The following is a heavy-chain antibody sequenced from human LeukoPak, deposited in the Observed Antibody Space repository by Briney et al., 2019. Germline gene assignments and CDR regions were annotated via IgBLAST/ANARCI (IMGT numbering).Heavy chain of an antibody. CDR2: IYYSGST. V-gene: IGHV4-61*01. D-gene: IGHD3-3*01. J-gene: IGHJ5*02. CDR3: ARAGTDYDFWSGYRNWFDP. CDR1: GGSISSGSYY. Sequence: SETLSLTCTVSGGSISSGSYYWSWIRQPPGKGLEWIGYIYYSGSTNYNPSLKSRVTISVDTSKNQFSLKLSSVTAADTAVYYCARAGTDYDFWSGYRNWFDPWGQGTLVTVSS.